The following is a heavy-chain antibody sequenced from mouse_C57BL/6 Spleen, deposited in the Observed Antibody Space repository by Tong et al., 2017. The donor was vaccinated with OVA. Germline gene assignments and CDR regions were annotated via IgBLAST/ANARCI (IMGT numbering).Heavy chain of an antibody. CDR3: TRAGRD. CDR2: IRLKSNNYAT. D-gene: IGHD4-1*01. Sequence: EVQLQESGGGLVQPGGSMKLSCVASGFTFSSYWMSWVRQSPEKGLEWVAEIRLKSNNYATHYAESVKGKFTISRDDSKSSIYLQMNSLRAEDTGIYYCTRAGRDWGQGTTLTVSS. J-gene: IGHJ2*01. CDR1: GFTFSSYW. V-gene: IGHV6-6*02.